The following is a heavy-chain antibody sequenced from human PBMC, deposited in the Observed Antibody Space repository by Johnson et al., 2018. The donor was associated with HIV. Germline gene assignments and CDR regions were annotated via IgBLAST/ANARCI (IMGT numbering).Heavy chain of an antibody. Sequence: QMQLVESGGGVVQPGRSLRLSCAASGFTFSSYAMHWVRQAPGKGLEWVAVISYDGSNEYYADSVKGRFTISRDNSKNTLFLQMNTLRAEDTAVYYCARDPSNRRGGLGDAFEIWGQGTMVTVSS. CDR2: ISYDGSNE. CDR1: GFTFSSYA. J-gene: IGHJ3*02. CDR3: ARDPSNRRGGLGDAFEI. D-gene: IGHD3-10*01. V-gene: IGHV3-30-3*01.